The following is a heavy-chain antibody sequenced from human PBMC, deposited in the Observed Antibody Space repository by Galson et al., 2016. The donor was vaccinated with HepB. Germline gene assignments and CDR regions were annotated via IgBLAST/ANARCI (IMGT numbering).Heavy chain of an antibody. V-gene: IGHV4-59*01. Sequence: SETLSLTCTVSGGSISGYYWSWIRQPPGKGLEWIGYISNSGSTNYIPSLKSRITILVDTSKTQFSLKLSSVTAADTAVYYCVRGGSTTGLFDDWGPGTLVTVSS. J-gene: IGHJ4*02. CDR2: ISNSGST. CDR1: GGSISGYY. CDR3: VRGGSTTGLFDD. D-gene: IGHD5/OR15-5a*01.